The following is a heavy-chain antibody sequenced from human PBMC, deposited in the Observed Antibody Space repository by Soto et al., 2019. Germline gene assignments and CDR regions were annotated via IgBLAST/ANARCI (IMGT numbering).Heavy chain of an antibody. CDR1: GYTFTRHW. D-gene: IGHD3-22*01. Sequence: ASVKVSCKASGYTFTRHWIHWVRQAPGQGLEWMGIINPSGGYTSYAQKFQGRVTVTRDTSTSTVYMELSSLRSEDTAVYYCARDHSDGSGGYSYWRFDPWGQGTLVTVSS. J-gene: IGHJ5*02. V-gene: IGHV1-46*01. CDR3: ARDHSDGSGGYSYWRFDP. CDR2: INPSGGYT.